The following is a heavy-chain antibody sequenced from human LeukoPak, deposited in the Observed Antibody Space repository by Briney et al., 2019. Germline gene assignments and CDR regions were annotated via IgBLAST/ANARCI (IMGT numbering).Heavy chain of an antibody. Sequence: GRSLRLSCAASGFTFSSYAMHWVRQAPGKGLEGVAVISYDGSNKYYADSVKGRFTISRDNSKNTLYLQMNSLRAEDTAVYYCARDAEDFWSGYSLKYWGQGTLVTVSS. CDR1: GFTFSSYA. D-gene: IGHD3-3*01. CDR3: ARDAEDFWSGYSLKY. V-gene: IGHV3-30*04. CDR2: ISYDGSNK. J-gene: IGHJ4*02.